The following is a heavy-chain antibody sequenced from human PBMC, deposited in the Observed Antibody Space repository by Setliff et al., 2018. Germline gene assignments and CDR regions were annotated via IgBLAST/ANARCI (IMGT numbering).Heavy chain of an antibody. D-gene: IGHD3-22*01. CDR3: ARGPRFDYESPTYRRRFDP. CDR1: GNRFTDYN. CDR2: INPRTGVT. J-gene: IGHJ5*02. Sequence: ASVKVSCKASGNRFTDYNLHWVRQAPGQGLEWMGWINPRTGVTNYAQKFQGRVTMTRDTSITTVYMDLSSLKSDDTAVYYCARGPRFDYESPTYRRRFDPWGQGTAVTVSS. V-gene: IGHV1-2*02.